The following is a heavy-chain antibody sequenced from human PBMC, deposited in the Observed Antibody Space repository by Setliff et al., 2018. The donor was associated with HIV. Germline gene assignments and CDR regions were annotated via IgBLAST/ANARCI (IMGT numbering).Heavy chain of an antibody. J-gene: IGHJ5*02. CDR1: GGSISTSNYY. CDR3: ARQRFGELFYWFDP. D-gene: IGHD3-10*01. CDR2: VDYTGST. V-gene: IGHV4-39*01. Sequence: SETLSLTCTASGGSISTSNYYWGWVRQPPGKGLEWVGNVDYTGSTYYNPSLKSRVTISVDTSKNQFSLKLSSVTAADTAVYYCARQRFGELFYWFDPWGQGTLVTVSS.